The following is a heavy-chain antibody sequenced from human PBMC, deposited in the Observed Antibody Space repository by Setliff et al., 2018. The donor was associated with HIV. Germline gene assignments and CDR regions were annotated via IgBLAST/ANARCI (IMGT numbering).Heavy chain of an antibody. CDR3: AGDVPDIVVVTIWFDP. CDR1: GGSISSSSYY. J-gene: IGHJ5*02. CDR2: IYYSGST. V-gene: IGHV4-39*01. D-gene: IGHD2-2*01. Sequence: SETLSLTCTVSGGSISSSSYYWGWIRQPPGKGLDWIGSIYYSGSTYYNPSLKSRVTISVDPSKNQFSLKLRSVTAADTAVYYCAGDVPDIVVVTIWFDPWGQGTLVTVSS.